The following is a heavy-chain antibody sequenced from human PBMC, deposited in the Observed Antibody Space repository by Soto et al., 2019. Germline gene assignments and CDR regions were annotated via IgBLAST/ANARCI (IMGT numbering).Heavy chain of an antibody. J-gene: IGHJ2*01. D-gene: IGHD2-15*01. V-gene: IGHV3-23*01. Sequence: EVQVLESGGGLVQPGGSLRLSCTASGFTFSGYAMSWVRQAPGKGLEWVSAISGSVPSTYYADSVPGRFTTSRDIPKNILYLQMNSLRADDTAAFHCAKASGVTSPRYWYFDLCGGGTLVTVSA. CDR1: GFTFSGYA. CDR2: ISGSVPST. CDR3: AKASGVTSPRYWYFDL.